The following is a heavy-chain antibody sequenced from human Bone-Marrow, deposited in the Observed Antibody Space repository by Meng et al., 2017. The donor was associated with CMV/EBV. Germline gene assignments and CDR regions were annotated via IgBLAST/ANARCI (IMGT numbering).Heavy chain of an antibody. D-gene: IGHD6-13*01. CDR1: GFTFSSYA. V-gene: IGHV3-30-3*01. CDR3: ARDRVSSSWYNQYYYYGMDV. Sequence: GESLKISCAASGFTFSSYAMHWVRQAPGKGLEWVALILYDGSNKYYADSVKGRFTISRDNSKNTLYLQMNSLRAEDTAVYYCARDRVSSSWYNQYYYYGMDVWGQGPTVTVSS. J-gene: IGHJ6*02. CDR2: ILYDGSNK.